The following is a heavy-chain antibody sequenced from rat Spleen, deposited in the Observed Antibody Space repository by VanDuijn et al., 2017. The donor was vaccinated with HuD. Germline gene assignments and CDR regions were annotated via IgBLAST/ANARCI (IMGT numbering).Heavy chain of an antibody. CDR2: ITNTGGSI. CDR1: GFPFNNYW. J-gene: IGHJ3*01. D-gene: IGHD1-9*01. CDR3: TTGDYGYTRLFVY. V-gene: IGHV5-31*01. Sequence: EVELVESGGGLVQPGTSLKLSCVASGFPFNNYWMTWIRQAPGKGLEWVASITNTGGSIYYPDSVKGRFTISRDNTKSTLYLQMDSLRSEDTATYYCTTGDYGYTRLFVYWGQGTLVTVSS.